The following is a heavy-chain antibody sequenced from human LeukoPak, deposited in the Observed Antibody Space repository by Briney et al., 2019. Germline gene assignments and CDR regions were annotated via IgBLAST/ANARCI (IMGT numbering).Heavy chain of an antibody. J-gene: IGHJ2*01. CDR1: GGSISSGDYY. CDR2: IYYSGST. CDR3: ARVYGQQLVRALSYWYFDL. Sequence: PSQTLSLTCTVSGGSISSGDYYWSWIRQPPGKGLEWIGYIYYSGSTYYNPSLKSRVTISVDTSKNQFSLKLSSVTAADTAVYYCARVYGQQLVRALSYWYFDLWGRGTLVTVSS. V-gene: IGHV4-30-4*01. D-gene: IGHD6-13*01.